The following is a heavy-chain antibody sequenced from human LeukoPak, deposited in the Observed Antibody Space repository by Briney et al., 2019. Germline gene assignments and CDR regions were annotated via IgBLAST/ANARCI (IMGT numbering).Heavy chain of an antibody. CDR3: ARAVTRTGGFDP. CDR2: IYYSGST. Sequence: SETLSLTCTVSGGSVSSGSYYWSWLRQPPGKGLEWIGYIYYSGSTNYNPSLKSRVTISVYTSKNQFSLKLSSVTAADTAVYYCARAVTRTGGFDPWGQGTLVTVSS. CDR1: GGSVSSGSYY. D-gene: IGHD4-17*01. V-gene: IGHV4-61*01. J-gene: IGHJ5*02.